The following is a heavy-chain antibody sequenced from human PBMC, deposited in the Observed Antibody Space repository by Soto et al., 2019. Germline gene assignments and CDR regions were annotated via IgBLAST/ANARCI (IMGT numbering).Heavy chain of an antibody. V-gene: IGHV2-5*02. J-gene: IGHJ4*02. CDR3: AHRPRGDSYHFDY. Sequence: QLTLKESGPTLVKPTQTLTLTCTFSGFSLTTRGVGVGWIRHPPGKALEWLALIYWDDDEGYIPYLKSRLTITKDSAKNQLVLTMTNMDPVDTATFYCAHRPRGDSYHFDYCGQGTLVTVSS. CDR2: IYWDDDE. CDR1: GFSLTTRGVG. D-gene: IGHD5-18*01.